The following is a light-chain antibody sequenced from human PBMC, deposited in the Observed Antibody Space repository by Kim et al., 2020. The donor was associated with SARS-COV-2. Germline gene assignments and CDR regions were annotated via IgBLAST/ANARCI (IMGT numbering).Light chain of an antibody. Sequence: ASVGERVTITCRASQDISNYLAWFQQKPGKVPQRLIYTASTLQSGVPSRFSGSGSGTEFTLTISSLQPEDFATYYCLQHSSYPLTFGGGTKVDIK. CDR3: LQHSSYPLT. CDR2: TAS. J-gene: IGKJ4*01. V-gene: IGKV1-17*03. CDR1: QDISNY.